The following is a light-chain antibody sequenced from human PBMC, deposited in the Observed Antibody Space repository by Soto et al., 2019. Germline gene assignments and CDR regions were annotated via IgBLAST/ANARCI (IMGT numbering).Light chain of an antibody. Sequence: QSALTQPASVSGSTGQSITISCTGTSSDVGCYNYVSWYQQHPGKAPKLMIYEFSNRPSGVSNRFSGSKYGNTVSLTISGLKADDSDAYYCSSYTSSSTRVVRTGTKVTV. CDR3: SSYTSSSTRV. CDR2: EFS. CDR1: SSDVGCYNY. J-gene: IGLJ1*01. V-gene: IGLV2-14*01.